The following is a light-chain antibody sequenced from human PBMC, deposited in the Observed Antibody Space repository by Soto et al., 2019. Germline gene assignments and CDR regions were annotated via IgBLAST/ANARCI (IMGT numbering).Light chain of an antibody. V-gene: IGKV1-5*03. CDR3: QRYNTDPLT. J-gene: IGKJ4*01. CDR2: KAS. Sequence: DIQMTQSPSTLSASVGDRVTITCRASQSISTWLAWYQQKPGKAPKLLIYKASSLEGGVQSRFTGSGAGTEFNITTSSLQPDNFATYYCQRYNTDPLTFGGGTTVDIK. CDR1: QSISTW.